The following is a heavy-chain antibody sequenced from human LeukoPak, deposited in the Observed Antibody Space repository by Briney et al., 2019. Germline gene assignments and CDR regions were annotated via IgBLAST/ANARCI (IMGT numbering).Heavy chain of an antibody. Sequence: SETLSLTCTVSGGSISSSSYYWSWIRQPPGKGLEWIGEINHSGSTNYNPSLKSRVTISVDTSKNQFSPKLSSVTAADTAVYYCASGSVAHLLDFDYWGQGTLVTVSS. CDR3: ASGSVAHLLDFDY. CDR1: GGSISSSSYY. V-gene: IGHV4-39*07. J-gene: IGHJ4*02. CDR2: INHSGST.